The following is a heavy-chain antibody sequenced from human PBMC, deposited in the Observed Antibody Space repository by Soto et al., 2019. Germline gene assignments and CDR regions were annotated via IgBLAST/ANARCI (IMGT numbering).Heavy chain of an antibody. CDR1: GGSFSGYY. J-gene: IGHJ6*03. V-gene: IGHV4-34*01. CDR3: ARTYSSSWEAYYYYYYMDV. D-gene: IGHD6-13*01. Sequence: SETLSLTCAVYGGSFSGYYWSWIRQPPGKGLEWIGEINHSGSTNYNPSLKSRVTISVDTSKNQFSPKLSSVTAADTAVYYCARTYSSSWEAYYYYYYMDVWGKGTTVTVSS. CDR2: INHSGST.